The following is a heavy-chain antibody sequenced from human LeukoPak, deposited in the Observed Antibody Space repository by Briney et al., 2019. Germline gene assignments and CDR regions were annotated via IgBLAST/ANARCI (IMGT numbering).Heavy chain of an antibody. V-gene: IGHV1-46*01. J-gene: IGHJ5*02. CDR1: GYTFTSYY. Sequence: GASVKVSCKASGYTFTSYYIHWVRQAPGQGLEWMGIINPSGGSTSYAQKLQGRVTMTRDTSTSTAYMELSSLRSEDTAVYYCARDLFMVRGVRTKNWFDPWGQGTLVTVSS. CDR3: ARDLFMVRGVRTKNWFDP. D-gene: IGHD3-10*01. CDR2: INPSGGST.